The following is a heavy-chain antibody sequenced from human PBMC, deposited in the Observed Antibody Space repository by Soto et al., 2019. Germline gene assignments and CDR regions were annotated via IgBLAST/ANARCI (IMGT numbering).Heavy chain of an antibody. Sequence: QVQLVQPGAEVKKPGSSVKVSCKASGGTFSSFAISWERQAPGQGLEWMGGLVPVFGTANYAQKVPDRITINADKTTSTSYMEPSSLRSEDTAVYYCARSPGVFDYWGQGTLVTVSS. CDR3: ARSPGVFDY. CDR1: GGTFSSFA. V-gene: IGHV1-69*06. CDR2: LVPVFGTA. D-gene: IGHD3-10*01. J-gene: IGHJ4*02.